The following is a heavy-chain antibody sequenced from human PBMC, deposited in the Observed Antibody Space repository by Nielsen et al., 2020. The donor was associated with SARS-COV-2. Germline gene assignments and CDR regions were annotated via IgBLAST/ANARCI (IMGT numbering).Heavy chain of an antibody. CDR2: IKNKANNYAT. D-gene: IGHD5-12*01. CDR1: GFTFSGSP. CDR3: SRPGVAYGMGA. J-gene: IGHJ6*02. Sequence: GESLKISCAASGFTFSGSPIHWVHQASGKGLEWVGRIKNKANNYATAYAASMRGRFTISRDDSKNTAYLQMNSLKTEDTAVYYCSRPGVAYGMGAWGQGTTVAVSS. V-gene: IGHV3-73*01.